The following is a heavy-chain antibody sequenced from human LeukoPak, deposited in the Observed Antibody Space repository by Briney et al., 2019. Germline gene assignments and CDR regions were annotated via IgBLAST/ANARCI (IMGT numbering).Heavy chain of an antibody. CDR2: IWYDGSNK. V-gene: IGHV3-33*06. CDR3: AKDDYGDYFGFDY. J-gene: IGHJ4*02. Sequence: PGGSLRLSCAASGFTFSSYWMSWVRQAPGKGLEWVAVIWYDGSNKYYADSVKGRFTISRDNSKNTLYLQMNSLRAEDTAVYYCAKDDYGDYFGFDYWGQGTLVTVSS. CDR1: GFTFSSYW. D-gene: IGHD4-17*01.